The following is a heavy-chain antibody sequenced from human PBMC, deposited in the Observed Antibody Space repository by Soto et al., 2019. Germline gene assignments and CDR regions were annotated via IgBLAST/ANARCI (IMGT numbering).Heavy chain of an antibody. CDR1: GGSFSGYY. Sequence: SETLSLTCAVYGGSFSGYYWSWIRQPPWKGLEWIGEINHSGSTNYNPSLKSRVTISVDTFKNQFSLKLSSVTAADTAVYYCARGMYYDFWSGFRATENWFDPWGQGTLVTVSS. CDR3: ARGMYYDFWSGFRATENWFDP. CDR2: INHSGST. D-gene: IGHD3-3*01. V-gene: IGHV4-34*01. J-gene: IGHJ5*02.